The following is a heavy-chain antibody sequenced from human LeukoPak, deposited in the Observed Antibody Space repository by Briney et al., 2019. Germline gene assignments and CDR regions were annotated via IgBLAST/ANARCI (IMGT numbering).Heavy chain of an antibody. CDR3: ARRALYGVPFFDN. CDR2: ISSSSSTI. CDR1: GFTFSSYS. D-gene: IGHD2-2*01. J-gene: IGHJ4*02. V-gene: IGHV3-48*01. Sequence: GGSLRLSCAASGFTFSSYSMNWVRQAPGKGLEWVSYISSSSSTIYYADSVKGQFTISRDNAKNSLYLQMNSLRAEDTAVYYCARRALYGVPFFDNWGQGALVTVSS.